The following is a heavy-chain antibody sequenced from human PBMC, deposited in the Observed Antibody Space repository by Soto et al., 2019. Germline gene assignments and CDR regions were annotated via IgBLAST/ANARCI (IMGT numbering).Heavy chain of an antibody. CDR1: GGSISSGDYH. CDR2: IYHSGST. J-gene: IGHJ4*02. Sequence: PSETLSLTCTVSGGSISSGDYHWSWIRQPPGKGLEWIGYIYHSGSTYYNPSLKSRVTISVDTSKNQFSLKVSSVTAADTAVYYCARGWEMTTIGYFDYWGQGTLVTVSS. CDR3: ARGWEMTTIGYFDY. D-gene: IGHD4-4*01. V-gene: IGHV4-30-4*01.